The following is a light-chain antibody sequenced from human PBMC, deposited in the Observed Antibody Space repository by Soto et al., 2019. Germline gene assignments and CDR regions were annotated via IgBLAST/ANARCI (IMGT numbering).Light chain of an antibody. CDR2: EVS. J-gene: IGLJ2*01. CDR3: SSYAGSSTFVV. V-gene: IGLV2-23*02. Sequence: QSALTQPASVSGSPGQSITMSCTGTSSDVGGYNLVSWYQQHPGKAPKLMIYEVSKRPSGVSHRFSGSKSGNTASLTISGLQAEDEADYYCSSYAGSSTFVVFGGGTKLTVL. CDR1: SSDVGGYNL.